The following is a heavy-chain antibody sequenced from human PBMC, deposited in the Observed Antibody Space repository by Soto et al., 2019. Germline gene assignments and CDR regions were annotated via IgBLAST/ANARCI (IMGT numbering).Heavy chain of an antibody. D-gene: IGHD3-3*01. J-gene: IGHJ6*02. CDR2: ISGSGGST. V-gene: IGHV3-23*01. CDR1: GFTFSSYA. Sequence: PGGSLRLSCAASGFTFSSYAMSWVRQAPGKGLEWVSAISGSGGSTYYADSVKGRFTISRDNSKNTLYLQMNSLRAEDTAVYYCAKDSPFITIFGVVPYYYGMDVWGQGTTVTVSS. CDR3: AKDSPFITIFGVVPYYYGMDV.